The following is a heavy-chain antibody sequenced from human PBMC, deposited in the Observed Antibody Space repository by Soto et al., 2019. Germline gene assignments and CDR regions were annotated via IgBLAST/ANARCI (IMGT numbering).Heavy chain of an antibody. J-gene: IGHJ3*02. CDR1: GFSLSDYW. V-gene: IGHV3-23*01. CDR2: ISGSGGST. CDR3: AKDLFDGPDAFDI. Sequence: GGSLRLSCAASGFSLSDYWMHWVRQVPGKGLLWVSAISGSGGSTYYADSVKGRFTIPRDNSKNTLYLQMNSLRAEDTAVYYCAKDLFDGPDAFDIWGQGTMVTVSS. D-gene: IGHD2-21*01.